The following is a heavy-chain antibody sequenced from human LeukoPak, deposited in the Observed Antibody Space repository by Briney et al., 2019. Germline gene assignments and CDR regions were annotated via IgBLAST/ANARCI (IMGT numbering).Heavy chain of an antibody. CDR1: GFTFSSYW. Sequence: GGSLRLSCAASGFTFSSYWMNWVRQAPGKGLEWVSAISGSGGSTYYADSVKGRFTISRDNSKNTLYLQMNSLRAEDTAVYYCARLYSGYVEDAFDIWGQGTMVTVSS. CDR3: ARLYSGYVEDAFDI. V-gene: IGHV3-23*01. CDR2: ISGSGGST. D-gene: IGHD5-12*01. J-gene: IGHJ3*02.